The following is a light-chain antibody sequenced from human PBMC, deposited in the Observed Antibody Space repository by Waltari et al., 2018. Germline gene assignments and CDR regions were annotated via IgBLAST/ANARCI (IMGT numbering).Light chain of an antibody. CDR3: SSYAGSNNLV. V-gene: IGLV2-8*01. J-gene: IGLJ2*01. CDR2: EAN. CDR1: SSDIGGYNC. Sequence: QSALTQPPSASGSPGQSVTISCTRTSSDIGGYNCVSCYQQHPGKAPKLLLSEANRRPSGVPDRFSGSKSGNTASLTVSGLQSEDEADYYCSSYAGSNNLVFGGGTKLTVL.